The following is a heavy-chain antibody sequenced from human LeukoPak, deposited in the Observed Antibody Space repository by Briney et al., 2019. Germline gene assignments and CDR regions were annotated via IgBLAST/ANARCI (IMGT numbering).Heavy chain of an antibody. D-gene: IGHD6-19*01. CDR3: ARERQWLAIFDY. CDR2: ISYDGSNK. J-gene: IGHJ4*02. Sequence: GGSLRLSCAASGFTFSSYGMHWVRQAPGKGLEWVAVISYDGSNKYYADSVKGRFTISRDNSKNTLYLQMNSLRAEDTAVYYCARERQWLAIFDYWGQGTLVTVSS. V-gene: IGHV3-30*03. CDR1: GFTFSSYG.